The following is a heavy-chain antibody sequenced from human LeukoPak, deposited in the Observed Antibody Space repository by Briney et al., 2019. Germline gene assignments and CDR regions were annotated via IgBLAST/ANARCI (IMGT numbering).Heavy chain of an antibody. CDR2: IKSKTDGGTT. CDR1: GFTFSNAW. Sequence: GGSLRLSCAASGFTFSNAWMSWVRQAPGKGLEWVGRIKSKTDGGTTDYAAPVRGRFTISRDDSKNTLYLQMSSLKTEDTAVYYCTTGGLVGRYCSSTSCPNSFDYWGQGTLVTVSS. CDR3: TTGGLVGRYCSSTSCPNSFDY. D-gene: IGHD2-2*01. J-gene: IGHJ4*02. V-gene: IGHV3-15*01.